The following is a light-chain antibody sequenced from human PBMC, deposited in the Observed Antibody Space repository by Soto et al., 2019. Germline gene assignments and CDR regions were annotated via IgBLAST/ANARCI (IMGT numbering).Light chain of an antibody. CDR2: EAS. V-gene: IGKV1-33*01. J-gene: IGKJ4*01. CDR3: QQYDNVPLT. CDR1: QDITND. Sequence: DIQTTQSPSSLSASVGDRVTITCQASQDITNDLNWYQQKPGKAPKVLIYEASNLETGVPSRFSGSGSGTDFTFTISSLQPEDSATYFCQQYDNVPLTFGGGTKVEIK.